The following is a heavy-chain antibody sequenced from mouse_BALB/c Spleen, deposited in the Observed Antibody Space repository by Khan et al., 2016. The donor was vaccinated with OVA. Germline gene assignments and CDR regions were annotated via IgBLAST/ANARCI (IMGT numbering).Heavy chain of an antibody. J-gene: IGHJ3*01. V-gene: IGHV5-6*01. D-gene: IGHD4-1*01. CDR1: GFTFSSYS. Sequence: EVELVESGGDLVKPGGSLKLSCAASGFTFSSYSMSWVRQSPDKRLEWVASIRSGGDYTYYPDNVKGRFTISRDNAKNTLYLQMIDLKSEDTAMYYCADHLTGSFAYWGQGTLVTVSA. CDR3: ADHLTGSFAY. CDR2: IRSGGDYT.